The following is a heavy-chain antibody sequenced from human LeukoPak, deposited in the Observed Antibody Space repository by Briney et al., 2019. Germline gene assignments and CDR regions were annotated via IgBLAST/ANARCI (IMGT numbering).Heavy chain of an antibody. CDR2: IYYSGST. J-gene: IGHJ6*03. D-gene: IGHD2-2*01. CDR3: ARHRREYCSSTSCHYYYYYYMDV. CDR1: SGSISSSSYY. V-gene: IGHV4-39*01. Sequence: KSSETLSLTCTVSSGSISSSSYYWGWIRQPPGKGLEWIGSIYYSGSTYYNPSLKSRVTISVDTSKNQFSLKLSSVTAADTAVYYCARHRREYCSSTSCHYYYYYYMDVWGKGTTVTVSS.